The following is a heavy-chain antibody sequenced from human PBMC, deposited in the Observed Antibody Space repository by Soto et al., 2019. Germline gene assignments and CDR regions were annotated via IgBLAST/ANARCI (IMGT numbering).Heavy chain of an antibody. CDR3: AREGLPYCTNGVCFDFDY. D-gene: IGHD2-8*01. Sequence: ASVKVSCKASGYTFTSYGISWVRQAPGQGLEWMGWISAYNGNTNYAQKLQGRVTMTTDTSTSTAYMELRSLRSDDTAVYYCAREGLPYCTNGVCFDFDYWGQGTLVTVSS. CDR1: GYTFTSYG. J-gene: IGHJ4*02. V-gene: IGHV1-18*01. CDR2: ISAYNGNT.